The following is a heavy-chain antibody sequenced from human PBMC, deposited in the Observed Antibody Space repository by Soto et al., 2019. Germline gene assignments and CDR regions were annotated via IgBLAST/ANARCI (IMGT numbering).Heavy chain of an antibody. CDR2: ISGSGGST. Sequence: GGSLRLSCAASGFTFSSYAMSWVRQAPGKGLEWVSAISGSGGSTYYADSVKGRFTISRDNSKNTLYLQMNSLRAEGTAVYYCAKLGFVPWSVDYWGQGTMVTVSS. D-gene: IGHD1-26*01. CDR1: GFTFSSYA. J-gene: IGHJ4*02. V-gene: IGHV3-23*01. CDR3: AKLGFVPWSVDY.